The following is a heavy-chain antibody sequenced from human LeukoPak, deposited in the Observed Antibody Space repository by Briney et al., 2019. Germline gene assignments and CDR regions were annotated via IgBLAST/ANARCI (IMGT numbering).Heavy chain of an antibody. J-gene: IGHJ6*03. Sequence: GGSLRLSCAASGFTFSSYWMSWVRQAPGKGLEWVANIKQDGSEKYYVDSVKGRFTISRDNAKNSLYLQMNSLRAEDTAVYYCARGRDGKFNYYYYYYMDVWGKGTTVTISS. CDR1: GFTFSSYW. V-gene: IGHV3-7*01. CDR2: IKQDGSEK. CDR3: ARGRDGKFNYYYYYYMDV.